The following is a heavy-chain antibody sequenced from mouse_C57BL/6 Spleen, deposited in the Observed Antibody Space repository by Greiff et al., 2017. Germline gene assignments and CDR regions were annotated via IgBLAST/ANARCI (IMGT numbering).Heavy chain of an antibody. CDR2: ICPGSGST. V-gene: IGHV1-75*01. D-gene: IGHD1-1*01. CDR3: ARVLYYCCRSDVHFDY. J-gene: IGHJ2*01. Sequence: VKLVESGPELVKPGASVKISCKASGYTFTDSYINWVKQRPGEGLEWIGWICPGSGSTYYNEKFKGKAPLTVEKSYSTAYMLLSSLTSEAGAGYVCARVLYYCCRSDVHFDYWGQGTTRTVSS. CDR1: GYTFTDSY.